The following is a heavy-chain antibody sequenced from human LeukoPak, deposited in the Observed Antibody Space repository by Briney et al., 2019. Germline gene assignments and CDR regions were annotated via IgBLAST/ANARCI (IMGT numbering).Heavy chain of an antibody. CDR1: GVSFSGYY. J-gene: IGHJ4*02. D-gene: IGHD2-2*01. CDR3: ARWGGSSTSCSCFDY. V-gene: IGHV4-34*01. Sequence: SETLSLTCAVYGVSFSGYYWSWIRQPPGKGLEWLGEINHSGSTNYNPSLKSRVTISVDPSKNQFSLKLSSVTAADTAVYYCARWGGSSTSCSCFDYWGQGTLVTVSS. CDR2: INHSGST.